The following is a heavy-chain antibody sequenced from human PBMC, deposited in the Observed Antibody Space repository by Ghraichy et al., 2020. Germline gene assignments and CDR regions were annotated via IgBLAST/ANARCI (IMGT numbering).Heavy chain of an antibody. CDR3: ARDDSNYGLDAFDI. D-gene: IGHD4/OR15-4a*01. J-gene: IGHJ3*02. Sequence: GGSLRLSCAASGFTFSSYSMNWVRQAPGKGLEWVSSISSSSSYIYYADSVKGRFTISRDNVKNSLYLQMNSLRAEDTAVYYCARDDSNYGLDAFDIWGQGTMVTVSS. CDR2: ISSSSSYI. CDR1: GFTFSSYS. V-gene: IGHV3-21*01.